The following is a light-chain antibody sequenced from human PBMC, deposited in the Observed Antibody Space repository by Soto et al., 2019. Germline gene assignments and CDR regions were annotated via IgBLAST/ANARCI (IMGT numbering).Light chain of an antibody. CDR3: QQYNSLTWT. CDR1: QSISSW. CDR2: DAS. V-gene: IGKV1-5*01. J-gene: IGKJ1*01. Sequence: DIQMTQSPSTLSASVGYRVTITCRASQSISSWLAWYQQKPGKAPKLLIYDASSLESGVPSRFSGSGSGTEFTLTISSLQPDDFATYYCQQYNSLTWTFGQGTKVDIK.